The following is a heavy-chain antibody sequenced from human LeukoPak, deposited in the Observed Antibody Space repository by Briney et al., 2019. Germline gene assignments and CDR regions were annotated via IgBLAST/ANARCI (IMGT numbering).Heavy chain of an antibody. CDR1: GFTFSDYY. CDR2: ISSSGSTI. J-gene: IGHJ6*03. D-gene: IGHD3-10*01. V-gene: IGHV3-11*01. Sequence: PGGSLRLSCAASGFTFSDYYMSWIRQAPGKGLEWVSYISSSGSTIYYADPVKGRFTISRDNAKNSLYLQMDSLRAEDTAVYYCARDAFGGAPYYYYYYMDVWGKGTTVTVSS. CDR3: ARDAFGGAPYYYYYYMDV.